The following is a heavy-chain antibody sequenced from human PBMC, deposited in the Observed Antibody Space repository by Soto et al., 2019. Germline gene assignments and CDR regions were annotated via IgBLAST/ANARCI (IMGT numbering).Heavy chain of an antibody. Sequence: EEQLVESGRGLVQPGRSLRLSCAASGFTFDDYAMHWVRQAPGKGLEWVSGIGWNSGAIGYADSVKGRFTISRDNAKNSLYLEMNSLRAEDTALYYCAKGLSGSYPLHWFDPWGQGTLVTVSS. J-gene: IGHJ5*02. D-gene: IGHD1-26*01. V-gene: IGHV3-9*01. CDR2: IGWNSGAI. CDR1: GFTFDDYA. CDR3: AKGLSGSYPLHWFDP.